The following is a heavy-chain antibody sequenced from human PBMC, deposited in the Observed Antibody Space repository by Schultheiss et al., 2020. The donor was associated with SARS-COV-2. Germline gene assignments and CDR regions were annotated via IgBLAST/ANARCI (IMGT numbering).Heavy chain of an antibody. Sequence: GGSLRLSCAASGFTFDDYAMHWVRQAPGKGLEWVANIKQDGSEKYYVDSVKGRFTISRDNAKNSLYLQMNSLRAEDTAVYYCARWLILDYWGQGTLVTVSS. J-gene: IGHJ4*02. D-gene: IGHD5-12*01. V-gene: IGHV3-7*01. CDR2: IKQDGSEK. CDR1: GFTFDDYA. CDR3: ARWLILDY.